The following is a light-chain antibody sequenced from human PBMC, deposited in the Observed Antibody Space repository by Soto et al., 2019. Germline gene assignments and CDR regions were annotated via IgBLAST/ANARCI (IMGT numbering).Light chain of an antibody. CDR1: SSDVGSYRF. Sequence: QSALAQPASVSGSPGQSITISCTGTSSDVGSYRFVSWYQQHPGKAPTLMIYEGSERPSGVSDRFSGSQSGNTASLTISGLQAEDEADYFCCSYAGGSNVFGAGTKVTVL. CDR3: CSYAGGSNV. V-gene: IGLV2-23*03. J-gene: IGLJ1*01. CDR2: EGS.